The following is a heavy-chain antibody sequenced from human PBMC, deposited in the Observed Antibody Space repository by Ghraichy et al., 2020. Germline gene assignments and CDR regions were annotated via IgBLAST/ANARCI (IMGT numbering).Heavy chain of an antibody. CDR1: GFSFSNYY. Sequence: GGSLRLSCAVSGFSFSNYYMSWIRQAPGKGLEWVAAISATGSSKYHADSVLGRFTISRDSAKGSLYLQMNGLRVDDTAVYYCVRGSSDRHTDFWSGYYLDNWGQGTLVTVSS. CDR2: ISATGSSK. CDR3: VRGSSDRHTDFWSGYYLDN. J-gene: IGHJ4*02. V-gene: IGHV3-11*01. D-gene: IGHD3-3*01.